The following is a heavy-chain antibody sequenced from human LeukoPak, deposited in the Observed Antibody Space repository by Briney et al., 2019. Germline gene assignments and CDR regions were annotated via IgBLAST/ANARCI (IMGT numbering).Heavy chain of an antibody. V-gene: IGHV3-30*18. CDR3: AKEAGYSYGFDY. J-gene: IGHJ4*02. CDR1: GFTFSNYG. D-gene: IGHD5-18*01. CDR2: ISYDGSNK. Sequence: GRSLRLSCAASGFTFSNYGIHWVRQAPGKGLEWVAVISYDGSNKYYADSVKGRCTISRDKSKNTVYLQMNSPRAEDTAVYYCAKEAGYSYGFDYWGQGALVTVSS.